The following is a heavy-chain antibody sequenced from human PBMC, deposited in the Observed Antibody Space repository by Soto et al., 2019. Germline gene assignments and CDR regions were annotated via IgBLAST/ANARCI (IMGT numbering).Heavy chain of an antibody. Sequence: QVQLVQSGAEVKKPGASVILSCKASGYTFTSYAMHWLRQAPGQRLEWMGWINAGNANTKYSQKFQGRVTITRDTSETTAYMELSSLRSEDTAVYYCARGISGFDPWGQGTLVTVSS. D-gene: IGHD6-25*01. CDR3: ARGISGFDP. J-gene: IGHJ5*02. CDR2: INAGNANT. V-gene: IGHV1-3*01. CDR1: GYTFTSYA.